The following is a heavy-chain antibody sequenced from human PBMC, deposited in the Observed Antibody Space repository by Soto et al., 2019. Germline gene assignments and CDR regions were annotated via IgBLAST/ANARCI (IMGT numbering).Heavy chain of an antibody. D-gene: IGHD3-16*01. CDR3: AKALRFTFTTGYYMDV. CDR1: GFTVSSYA. V-gene: IGHV3-23*01. J-gene: IGHJ6*03. CDR2: ISGSGST. Sequence: EVQLLESGGGLVQPGGSLRLSCAASGFTVSSYAMSWVCQAPGKGLEWVSVISGSGSTYSADSVKGRFTISRDNSKNTVYLQMNSQRAEDTAVYYCAKALRFTFTTGYYMDVWGRGTPVTVSS.